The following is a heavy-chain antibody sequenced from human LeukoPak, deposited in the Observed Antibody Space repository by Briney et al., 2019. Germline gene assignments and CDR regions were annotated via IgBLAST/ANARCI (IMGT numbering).Heavy chain of an antibody. J-gene: IGHJ6*02. CDR3: ARDEGYCSRTSCYGASKDMDV. CDR1: GFTFSGYP. Sequence: GGSLRLSCAASGFTFSGYPIHWVRQAPGKGLEWVAVISYDGSNKYYADSVKGRFTISRDNSKNTLYLQMNSLRAEDTAVYYCARDEGYCSRTSCYGASKDMDVWGQGTAVIVSS. V-gene: IGHV3-30-3*01. D-gene: IGHD2-2*01. CDR2: ISYDGSNK.